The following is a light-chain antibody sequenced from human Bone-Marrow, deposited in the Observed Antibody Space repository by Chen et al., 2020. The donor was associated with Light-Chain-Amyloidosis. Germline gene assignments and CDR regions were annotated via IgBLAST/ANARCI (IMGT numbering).Light chain of an antibody. CDR3: QSADSSGTDEVI. CDR1: DLPTKY. CDR2: RDT. J-gene: IGLJ2*01. V-gene: IGLV3-25*03. Sequence: SYELTQPPSVSVSPGQTSRLTCSGDDLPTKYAYWYQQKPGQAPVLVRHRDTERPSGISERCSGSSSGTTAPLTISGVQAEDEADYHCQSADSSGTDEVIFGGGTKLTVL.